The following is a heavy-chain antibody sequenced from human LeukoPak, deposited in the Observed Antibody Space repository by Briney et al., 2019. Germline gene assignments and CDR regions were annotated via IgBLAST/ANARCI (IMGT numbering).Heavy chain of an antibody. CDR1: GGTFSSYA. CDR2: IIPILGIA. V-gene: IGHV1-69*04. CDR3: ASTVVVPAATEDFDY. J-gene: IGHJ4*02. D-gene: IGHD2-2*01. Sequence: ASVKVSCKASGGTFSSYAISWVRQAPGQGLEWMGRIIPILGIANYAQKFQGRVTITADKSTSTAYMELSSLRSEDTAVYYCASTVVVPAATEDFDYWGQGTLVTVSS.